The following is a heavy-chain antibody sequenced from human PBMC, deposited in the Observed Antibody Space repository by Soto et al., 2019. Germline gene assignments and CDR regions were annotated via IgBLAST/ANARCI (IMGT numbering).Heavy chain of an antibody. J-gene: IGHJ3*02. CDR1: GFTFSDYG. CDR3: ATSTATDAFDI. CDR2: VRDDGSKT. Sequence: QVQMVASGGGVVQPGKSLRLSCAASGFTFSDYGMHWVRQAPARGPEWVALVRDDGSKTYYADSVRGQFTISRDNSKNMFYLQMNSLRVEDTAIYYCATSTATDAFDIWGQGTMVTVSS. V-gene: IGHV3-33*01.